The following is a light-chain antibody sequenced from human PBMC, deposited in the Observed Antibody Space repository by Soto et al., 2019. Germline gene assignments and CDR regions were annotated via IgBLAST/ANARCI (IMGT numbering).Light chain of an antibody. CDR1: QSVDSNY. CDR3: QQYGTAPYT. CDR2: GTS. Sequence: ETVVTQSPGTLSLSPGEGATLSCRASQSVDSNYLAWYQQKPGQAPRLLIHGTSNRASGIPDRFSGSGSGTYFTLTISRLEPEDFAVYYCQQYGTAPYTFGQGTTLEFK. J-gene: IGKJ2*01. V-gene: IGKV3-20*01.